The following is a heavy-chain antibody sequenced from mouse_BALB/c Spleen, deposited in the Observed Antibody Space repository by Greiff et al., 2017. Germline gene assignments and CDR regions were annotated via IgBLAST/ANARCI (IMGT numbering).Heavy chain of an antibody. CDR2: IYPGNSDT. CDR1: GYTFTSYW. CDR3: TRSFITTVVPLDY. Sequence: EVQLQQSGTVLARPGASVKMSCKASGYTFTSYWMHWVKQRPGQGLEWIGAIYPGNSDTSYNQKFKGKAKLTAVTSTSTAYMELSSLTNEDSAVYYCTRSFITTVVPLDYWGQGTTLTVSS. V-gene: IGHV1-5*01. J-gene: IGHJ2*01. D-gene: IGHD1-1*01.